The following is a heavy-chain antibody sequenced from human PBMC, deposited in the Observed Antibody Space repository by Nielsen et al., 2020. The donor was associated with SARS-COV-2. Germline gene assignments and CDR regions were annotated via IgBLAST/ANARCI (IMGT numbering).Heavy chain of an antibody. CDR1: GYTFTKYG. V-gene: IGHV1-69*04. CDR2: FIPFLGKA. J-gene: IGHJ5*02. D-gene: IGHD2-15*01. CDR3: ARDEGYCSGGSCFGFDP. Sequence: SVKVSCKASGYTFTKYGISWVRQAPGQGLEWMGRFIPFLGKANYAQKFQGRVTITADRSASTAYMELSSLRSEDTAVYYCARDEGYCSGGSCFGFDPWGQGTLVTVSS.